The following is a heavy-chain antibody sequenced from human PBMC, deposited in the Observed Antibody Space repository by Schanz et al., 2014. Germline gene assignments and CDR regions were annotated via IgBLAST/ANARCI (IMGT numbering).Heavy chain of an antibody. CDR3: ARPIYDLWSGSFDY. D-gene: IGHD3-3*01. CDR1: GFPFRSYV. Sequence: QLQLVESGGGVVQPGRSLSLSCAASGFPFRSYVMRWVRQAPGKGLEWVAFISYDGNNQYYADSVKGRFTISRDNSKNTLYLQMNSLRAEDTAVYYCARPIYDLWSGSFDYWGQGTLVTVSS. J-gene: IGHJ4*02. V-gene: IGHV3-30*04. CDR2: ISYDGNNQ.